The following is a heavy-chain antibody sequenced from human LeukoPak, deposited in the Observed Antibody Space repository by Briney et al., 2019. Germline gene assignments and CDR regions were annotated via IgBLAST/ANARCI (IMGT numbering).Heavy chain of an antibody. CDR3: ARAIVAPYYFDS. D-gene: IGHD3-16*02. J-gene: IGHJ4*02. CDR1: GGSISSGSYY. V-gene: IGHV4-61*02. CDR2: VSTSGNT. Sequence: SETLSLTCTVSGGSISSGSYYWSWIRQPAGKGLEWIGRVSTSGNTMYNPSLKSRVTISIDPSRDQFSLNLNSVTAADTAVYFCARAIVAPYYFDSWGQGTLLTVSS.